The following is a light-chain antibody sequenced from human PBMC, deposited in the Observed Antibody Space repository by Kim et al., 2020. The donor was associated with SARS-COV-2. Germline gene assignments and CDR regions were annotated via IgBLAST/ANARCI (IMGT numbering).Light chain of an antibody. Sequence: VMTQSPATLSVSPGERATLACRASQSISNNLAWYQQKPGQAPRLLVYGASTRATGIPARFSGSGSGTEFTLTISSLQSEDFAVYYCQHESYRPAWTFGQRAKVGIK. J-gene: IGKJ1*01. CDR1: QSISNN. CDR3: QHESYRPAWT. V-gene: IGKV3-15*01. CDR2: GAS.